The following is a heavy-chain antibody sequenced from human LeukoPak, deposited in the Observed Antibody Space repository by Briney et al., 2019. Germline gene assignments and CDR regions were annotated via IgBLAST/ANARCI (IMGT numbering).Heavy chain of an antibody. CDR1: GYTFTGYY. CDR3: ARDGGGVPNWFDP. Sequence: GASVKVSCKASGYTFTGYYMHWVRQAPGQGLEWMGWINPSSGGTNYAQKFQGRVTMTRDTSTSTVYMELSSLRSEDTAVYYCARDGGGVPNWFDPWGQGTLVTVSS. J-gene: IGHJ5*02. V-gene: IGHV1-2*02. CDR2: INPSSGGT. D-gene: IGHD3-16*01.